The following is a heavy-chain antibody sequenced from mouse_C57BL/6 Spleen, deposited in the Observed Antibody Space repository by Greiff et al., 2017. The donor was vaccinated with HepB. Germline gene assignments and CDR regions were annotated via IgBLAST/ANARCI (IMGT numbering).Heavy chain of an antibody. V-gene: IGHV1-80*01. J-gene: IGHJ2*01. CDR2: IYPGDGDT. CDR1: GYAFSSYW. Sequence: VQLQQSGAELVKPGASVKISCKASGYAFSSYWMNWVKQRPGKGLEWIGQIYPGDGDTNYNGKFKGKATLTADKSSITAYMQLSSLTSEDAAVYFGARGKLLRGVDYWGQGTTLTVSS. D-gene: IGHD1-1*01. CDR3: ARGKLLRGVDY.